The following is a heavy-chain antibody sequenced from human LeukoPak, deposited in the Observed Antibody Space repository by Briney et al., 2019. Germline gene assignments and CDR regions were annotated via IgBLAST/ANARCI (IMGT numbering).Heavy chain of an antibody. CDR3: ASSSSQSSYYYYYYYMDV. V-gene: IGHV1-2*02. CDR2: INPNSGGT. Sequence: GASVKVSCKASGYTFTGYYIHWVRQAPGQGLEWMGWINPNSGGTNYAQKFQGRVTMTRDTSISTAYMELSRLRSDDTAVYYCASSSSQSSYYYYYYYMDVWGKGTTVTASS. J-gene: IGHJ6*03. D-gene: IGHD6-6*01. CDR1: GYTFTGYY.